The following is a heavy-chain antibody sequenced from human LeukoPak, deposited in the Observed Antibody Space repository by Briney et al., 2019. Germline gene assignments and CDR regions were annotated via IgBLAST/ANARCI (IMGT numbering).Heavy chain of an antibody. CDR1: GGSFSGYY. J-gene: IGHJ4*02. D-gene: IGHD3-3*01. V-gene: IGHV4-34*01. CDR2: INHSGST. CDR3: ARGRYDFWSGYQAPYFDY. Sequence: SETLSLTCAVYGGSFSGYYWSWIRQPPGKGLEWIGEINHSGSTNYNPSLKSRVTISVDTSKNQFSLKLSSVTAADTAVYYCARGRYDFWSGYQAPYFDYWGQGTLVTVSS.